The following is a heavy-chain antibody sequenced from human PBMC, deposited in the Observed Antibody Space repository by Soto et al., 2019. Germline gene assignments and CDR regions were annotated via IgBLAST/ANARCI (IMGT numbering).Heavy chain of an antibody. Sequence: PGRFLRHWCAVSGVNCISYGMHRIRQTPGKGLVSVAGIWYDGSNKYYADSVKGRFTISRDNSKNTLYLQMNSLRAEDTAVYYCARGSWDSYGYYYYYYYMDVLGKGTTDTVSS. V-gene: IGHV3-33*01. J-gene: IGHJ6*03. CDR2: IWYDGSNK. D-gene: IGHD1-26*01. CDR3: ARGSWDSYGYYYYYYYMDV. CDR1: GVNCISYG.